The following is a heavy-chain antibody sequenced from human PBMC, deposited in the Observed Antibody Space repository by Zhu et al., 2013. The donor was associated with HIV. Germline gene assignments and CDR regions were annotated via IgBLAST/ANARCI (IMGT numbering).Heavy chain of an antibody. CDR3: ATDPRFDSRPAEYFQQ. Sequence: QIHLVQSGVEVKKPGASVKVSCKASGNSFRSYGISWVRQAPGQGLEWLGWISDYNGHTIYAQKFQARVTMTTDTFTSTVYVELRGLRADDTAVYFCATDPRFDSRPAEYFQQWGQGTLVTSP. V-gene: IGHV1-18*01. CDR1: GNSFRSYG. CDR2: ISDYNGHT. J-gene: IGHJ1*01. D-gene: IGHD6-13*01.